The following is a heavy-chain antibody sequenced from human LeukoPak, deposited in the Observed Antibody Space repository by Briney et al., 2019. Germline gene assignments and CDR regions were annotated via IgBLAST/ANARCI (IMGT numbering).Heavy chain of an antibody. Sequence: SETLSLTCTVSGGSISGYYWSWIRQPPGKGLEWIGYIYYSGSTTYNPSLKSRVTISVDTSKNHFSPKLSSVTAADTAVYYCARRVSASGRDYFDYWGQGTLVTVSS. V-gene: IGHV4-59*08. CDR2: IYYSGST. D-gene: IGHD2-2*01. J-gene: IGHJ4*02. CDR1: GGSISGYY. CDR3: ARRVSASGRDYFDY.